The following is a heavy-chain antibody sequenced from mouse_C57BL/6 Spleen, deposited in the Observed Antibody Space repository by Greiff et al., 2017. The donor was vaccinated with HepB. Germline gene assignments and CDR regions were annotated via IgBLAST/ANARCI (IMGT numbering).Heavy chain of an antibody. D-gene: IGHD1-1*01. Sequence: EVQVVESGGGLVQPGGSLSLSCAASGFTFTDYYMSWVRQPPGKALEWLGFIRNKANGYTTEYSASVKGRFTISRDNSQSILYLQMNALRAEDSATYYCARGVITTVVEGFAYWGQGTLVTVSA. CDR2: IRNKANGYTT. J-gene: IGHJ3*01. V-gene: IGHV7-3*01. CDR1: GFTFTDYY. CDR3: ARGVITTVVEGFAY.